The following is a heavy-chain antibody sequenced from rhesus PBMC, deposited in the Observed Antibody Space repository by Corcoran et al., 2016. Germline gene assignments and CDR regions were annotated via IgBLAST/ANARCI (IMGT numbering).Heavy chain of an antibody. D-gene: IGHD3-9*01. CDR3: ARGPRTFDY. J-gene: IGHJ4*01. CDR1: GGSISASYR. V-gene: IGHV4S10*01. Sequence: QVQLQESGPGVVKPSETLALTCAGSGGSISASYRWGWLRQTPGKGLGWIGYIYGSSASTNYNPSLKSRVTISKDTSKNQFSLNLSSVTAADTAVYYCARGPRTFDYWGQGVLVTVSS. CDR2: IYGSSAST.